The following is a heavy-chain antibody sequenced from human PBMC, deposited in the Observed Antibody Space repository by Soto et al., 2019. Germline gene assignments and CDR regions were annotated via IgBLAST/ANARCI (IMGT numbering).Heavy chain of an antibody. CDR1: GFTFSGSA. CDR3: TAPGSTADV. CDR2: IRSKANSYAS. D-gene: IGHD3-10*01. Sequence: EVQLVESGGGLVQPGGSLKLSCAASGFTFSGSAMHWVRQASGKGLEWVGRIRSKANSYASADAASVKGRFTISRDDSKNTAYLQMNSLKTEDTAVYYCTAPGSTADVWGKGTTVTVSS. V-gene: IGHV3-73*01. J-gene: IGHJ6*04.